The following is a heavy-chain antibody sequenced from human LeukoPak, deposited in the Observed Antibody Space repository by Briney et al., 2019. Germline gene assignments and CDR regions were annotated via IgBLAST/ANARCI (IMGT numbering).Heavy chain of an antibody. CDR3: ARGPRGYCSSTSCRSTEYYYYMDV. D-gene: IGHD2-2*01. CDR1: GGSISSYY. CDR2: IYYSGST. J-gene: IGHJ6*03. Sequence: PETLSLTCTVPGGSISSYYWSWIRQPPGKGLEWIGYIYYSGSTNYNPSLKSRVTISVDTSKNQFSLKLSSVTAADTAVYYCARGPRGYCSSTSCRSTEYYYYMDVWGKGTTVTVSS. V-gene: IGHV4-59*01.